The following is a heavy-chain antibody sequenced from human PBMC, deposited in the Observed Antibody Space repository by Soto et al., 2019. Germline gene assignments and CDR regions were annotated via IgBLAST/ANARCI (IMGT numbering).Heavy chain of an antibody. CDR3: ATMGTPATGLYYFDY. CDR1: GGSISSGNYY. V-gene: IGHV4-30-4*01. D-gene: IGHD5-18*01. Sequence: QVQLQESGPGLVKPSQTLSLTCTVSGGSISSGNYYWSWIRQPPGKGLEWIGFISYSGSTSYSLSLKSRVTISVDTSKNQFSLNLSLVTAADTAVYYCATMGTPATGLYYFDYWGQGTLVTVSS. CDR2: ISYSGST. J-gene: IGHJ4*02.